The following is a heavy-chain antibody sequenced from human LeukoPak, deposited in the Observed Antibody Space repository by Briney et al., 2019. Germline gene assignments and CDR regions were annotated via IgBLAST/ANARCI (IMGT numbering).Heavy chain of an antibody. D-gene: IGHD1-26*01. J-gene: IGHJ4*02. CDR2: ISSSSSYI. V-gene: IGHV3-21*01. CDR1: GFTFSNYA. Sequence: GGSLRVSCAASGFTFSNYAMSWVRQAPGKGLEWVSSISSSSSYIYYADSVKGRFTISRDNAKNSLYLQMNSLRAEDTAVYYCARDLGSIVGATDEFDYWGQGTLVTVSS. CDR3: ARDLGSIVGATDEFDY.